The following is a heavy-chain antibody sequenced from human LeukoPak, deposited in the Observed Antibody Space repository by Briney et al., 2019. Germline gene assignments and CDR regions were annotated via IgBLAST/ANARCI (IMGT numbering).Heavy chain of an antibody. CDR1: GGSSSGYY. Sequence: SETLSLTCGVYGGSSSGYYWSWIRQPPGKGLEWIGEINHSGNTSYNPSLKSRVTISVDTSKNQFSLKVSSVTAADSAVYYCARGGLRILGPTRWFDPWGQGTQVTASS. CDR2: INHSGNT. CDR3: ARGGLRILGPTRWFDP. V-gene: IGHV4-34*01. J-gene: IGHJ5*02. D-gene: IGHD1-26*01.